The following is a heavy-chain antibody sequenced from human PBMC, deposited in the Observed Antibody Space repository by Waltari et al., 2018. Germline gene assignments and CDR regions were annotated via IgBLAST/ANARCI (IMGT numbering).Heavy chain of an antibody. V-gene: IGHV4-34*01. J-gene: IGHJ6*03. CDR1: GGSFSGYY. Sequence: QVQLQQWGAGLLKPSETLSLTCAVYGGSFSGYYWSWIRQPPGKGLEWIEEINHSGSTNYNPSLKSRVTISVDTSKNQFSLKLSSVTAADTAVYYCARNAFTIFSYYYYYYMDVWGKGTTVTISS. CDR3: ARNAFTIFSYYYYYYMDV. D-gene: IGHD3-3*01. CDR2: INHSGST.